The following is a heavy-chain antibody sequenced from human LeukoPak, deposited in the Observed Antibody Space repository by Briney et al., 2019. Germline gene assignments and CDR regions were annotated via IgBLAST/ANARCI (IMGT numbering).Heavy chain of an antibody. CDR3: ASGYSYGYAPYDY. Sequence: GGSLRPSCAASGFTFSDYYMSWIRQAPGKGLEWVSYISSSGSTIYYADSVKGRFTISRDNAKNSLYLQMNSLRAEDTAVYYCASGYSYGYAPYDYWGQGTLVTVSS. V-gene: IGHV3-11*01. CDR1: GFTFSDYY. CDR2: ISSSGSTI. D-gene: IGHD5-18*01. J-gene: IGHJ4*02.